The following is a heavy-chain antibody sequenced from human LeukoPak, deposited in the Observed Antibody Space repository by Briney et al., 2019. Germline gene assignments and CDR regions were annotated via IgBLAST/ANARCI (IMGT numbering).Heavy chain of an antibody. CDR2: IYHSGST. CDR3: ARSDTIFGVVIQNAHEFDY. D-gene: IGHD3-3*01. J-gene: IGHJ4*02. Sequence: PSETLSLTCAVSGYSISSGYYWGWIRQPPGKGLEWIGSIYHSGSTYYNPSLKSRVTISVDTSKNQFSLKLSSVTAADTAVYYCARSDTIFGVVIQNAHEFDYWGQGTLVTVSS. V-gene: IGHV4-38-2*01. CDR1: GYSISSGYY.